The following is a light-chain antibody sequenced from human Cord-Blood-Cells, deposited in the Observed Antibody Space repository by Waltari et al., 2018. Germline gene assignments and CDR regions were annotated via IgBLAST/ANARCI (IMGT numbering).Light chain of an antibody. J-gene: IGLJ2*01. CDR3: GTWDSSLSAGV. CDR2: DNN. Sequence: QSVLTQPPSVSAAPGQKVTISCSGSSYNIGNNSVSWYQQLPGTAPKLLIYDNNKRPSGIPDRFSGSKSGTSATLGITGLQTGDEADYYCGTWDSSLSAGVFGGGTKLTVL. CDR1: SYNIGNNS. V-gene: IGLV1-51*01.